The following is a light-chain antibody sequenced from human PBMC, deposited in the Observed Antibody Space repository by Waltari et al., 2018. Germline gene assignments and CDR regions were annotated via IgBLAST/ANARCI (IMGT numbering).Light chain of an antibody. CDR3: QQRSNWPLMYT. CDR1: QSILYRSSNRNA. Sequence: DIVMTQSPDSLAVSLGERATINCKSSQSILYRSSNRNALAGYQQKPGQPPKLLFFWAATRASGAPDRFSVSGSGTDFTLTISSLEPEAFAVYYCQQRSNWPLMYTFGQGTKLEIK. V-gene: IGKV4-1*01. CDR2: WAA. J-gene: IGKJ2*01.